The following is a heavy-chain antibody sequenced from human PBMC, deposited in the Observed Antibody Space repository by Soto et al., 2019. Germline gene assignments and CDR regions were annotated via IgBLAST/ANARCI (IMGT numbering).Heavy chain of an antibody. D-gene: IGHD4-17*01. J-gene: IGHJ6*02. CDR3: ARDTEATDTFRAPQDYGGQSGGLYYYYGMDL. CDR1: GVTFSIDS. V-gene: IGHV3-21*01. CDR2: ISSSSIDI. Sequence: LXLSCAASGVTFSIDSMNWVLHAPGKGLEWVSSISSSSIDIYYADSVKGRFTISRDNAKNSLYLQMNSLRAEDTAVYYCARDTEATDTFRAPQDYGGQSGGLYYYYGMDLWGQGTTVTVSS.